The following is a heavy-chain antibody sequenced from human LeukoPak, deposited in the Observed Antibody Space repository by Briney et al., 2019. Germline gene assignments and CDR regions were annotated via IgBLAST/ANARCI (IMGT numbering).Heavy chain of an antibody. CDR3: ASEAKCNGGWCSLQSVAS. CDR1: GYTFTSYY. D-gene: IGHD2-15*01. J-gene: IGHJ4*02. CDR2: IDTSNGAT. V-gene: IGHV1-2*02. Sequence: ASVKVSCKASGYTFTSYYMRWVRQAPGQGLEWMGWIDTSNGATNYAQKFQGRVTISRDTSIGTAYMELTNLISDDTAIYYCASEAKCNGGWCSLQSVASWGQGTLVTVSS.